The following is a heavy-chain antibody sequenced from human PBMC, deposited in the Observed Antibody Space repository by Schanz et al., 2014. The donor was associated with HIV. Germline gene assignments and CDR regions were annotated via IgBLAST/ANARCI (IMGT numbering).Heavy chain of an antibody. CDR3: AKPEYDSRGNSQSHFDY. V-gene: IGHV3-23*04. D-gene: IGHD3-22*01. Sequence: EAQLVESGGGRVQPGGSLRLSCAASGFNFNNYAMTWVRQAPGKGLEWVSSISESGGRTYYADSVNGRFTISRDNSKNTLYLQMTTLRIDDTAVYYCAKPEYDSRGNSQSHFDYWGQGTLVTVSS. CDR1: GFNFNNYA. J-gene: IGHJ4*02. CDR2: ISESGGRT.